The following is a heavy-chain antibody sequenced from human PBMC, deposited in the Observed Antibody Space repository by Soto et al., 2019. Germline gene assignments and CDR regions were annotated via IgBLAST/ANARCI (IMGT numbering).Heavy chain of an antibody. CDR3: ARDPQAYDDVWGTYRLYYLDY. CDR1: GYNFPSYG. D-gene: IGHD3-16*02. J-gene: IGHJ4*02. Sequence: EASVKVSCKASGYNFPSYGIHWVRQAPGQRLEWMGWINAGNGVTKYSQKFQNRVTITKDTSASTAYMELSSLRSEDTAVYYCARDPQAYDDVWGTYRLYYLDYWGQGTLVTVSS. V-gene: IGHV1-3*01. CDR2: INAGNGVT.